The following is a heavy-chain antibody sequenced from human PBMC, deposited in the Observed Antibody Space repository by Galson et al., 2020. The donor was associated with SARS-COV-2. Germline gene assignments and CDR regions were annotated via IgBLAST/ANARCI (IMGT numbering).Heavy chain of an antibody. CDR2: INHSGST. V-gene: IGHV4-34*01. CDR3: ARVDYYGSGSPP. J-gene: IGHJ5*02. Sequence: SETLSLTCAVYGGSFSGYYWSWIRQPPGKGLEWIGEINHSGSTSYNPSLESRVTISVDTSKNQFSLKLRSVTAADTAVYYCARVDYYGSGSPPWSQGTLVTVSS. CDR1: GGSFSGYY. D-gene: IGHD3-10*01.